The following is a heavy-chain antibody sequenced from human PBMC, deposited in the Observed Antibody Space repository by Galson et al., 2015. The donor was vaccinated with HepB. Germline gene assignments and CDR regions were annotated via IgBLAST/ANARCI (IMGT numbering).Heavy chain of an antibody. D-gene: IGHD3-3*01. J-gene: IGHJ5*02. Sequence: SLRLSCAASGFTFSSYAMSWIRQAPGKGLEWVSYISSSGSTIYYADSVKGRFTISRDNAKNSLYLQMNSLRAEDTAVYYCARVKGPDVLRFLEWPYNWFDPWGQGTLVTVSS. CDR3: ARVKGPDVLRFLEWPYNWFDP. CDR1: GFTFSSYA. CDR2: ISSSGSTI. V-gene: IGHV3-11*01.